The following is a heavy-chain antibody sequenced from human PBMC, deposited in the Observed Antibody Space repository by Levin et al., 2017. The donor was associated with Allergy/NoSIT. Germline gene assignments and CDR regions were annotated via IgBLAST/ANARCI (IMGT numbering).Heavy chain of an antibody. V-gene: IGHV3-30*18. CDR2: VLFDVNNK. CDR1: GFTFSRYG. D-gene: IGHD6-19*01. CDR3: AKEGRAVAGTGDAFDM. J-gene: IGHJ3*02. Sequence: PGESLKISCAASGFTFSRYGMHWVRQAPGKGLEWVAVVLFDVNNKYYADSVKGRFSISRDNSKNMLYLQMNSLRAEDTAVYYCAKEGRAVAGTGDAFDMWGQGTMVTVS.